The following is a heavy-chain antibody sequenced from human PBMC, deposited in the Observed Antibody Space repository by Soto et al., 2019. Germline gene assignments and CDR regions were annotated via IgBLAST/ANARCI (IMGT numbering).Heavy chain of an antibody. CDR2: IYYSGSV. V-gene: IGHV4-59*08. Sequence: TSETLSLTCTVSGGSINNHYWSWIRQPPGKGLEWIGYIYYSGSVHYNPSLQSRLTMSVDTSKNLFSLKLSSVTAADTAVYFCARADDGGHRDYSGLDVWGQGTTVTGSS. CDR1: GGSINNHY. D-gene: IGHD4-17*01. CDR3: ARADDGGHRDYSGLDV. J-gene: IGHJ6*02.